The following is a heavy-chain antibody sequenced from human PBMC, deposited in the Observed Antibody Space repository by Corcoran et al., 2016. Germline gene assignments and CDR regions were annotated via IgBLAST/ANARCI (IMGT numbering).Heavy chain of an antibody. CDR1: GFTFSSYR. D-gene: IGHD2-15*01. V-gene: IGHV3-48*04. J-gene: IGHJ4*02. CDR2: ISSSSSTI. Sequence: EVQLVESGGGLVQPGGSLRLSCAASGFTFSSYRMNWVRQAPGKGLEWGAYISSSSSTIYYADSVKGRCTISRDNAKNSLYLQMKSLRAEDTAVYYCARVAGCDAPLDYWGQGTLVTVSS. CDR3: ARVAGCDAPLDY.